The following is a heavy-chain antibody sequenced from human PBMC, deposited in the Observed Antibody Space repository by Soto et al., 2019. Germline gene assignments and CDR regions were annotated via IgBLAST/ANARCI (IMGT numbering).Heavy chain of an antibody. CDR1: GFTFSYCG. CDR3: AKRVAYSSSSAYFDY. J-gene: IGHJ4*02. CDR2: INDSGDT. D-gene: IGHD6-6*01. Sequence: LILSWEASGFTFSYCGMTWVRQAPGKGLEWVSSINDSGDTYYGDSVKGRFTISRDNSKNTLYLQMNSLSAEDTAVYYCAKRVAYSSSSAYFDYWAQGT. V-gene: IGHV3-23*01.